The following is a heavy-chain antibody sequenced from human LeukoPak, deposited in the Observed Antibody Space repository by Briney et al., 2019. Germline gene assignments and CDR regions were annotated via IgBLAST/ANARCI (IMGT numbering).Heavy chain of an antibody. CDR1: GGSISSGDYY. V-gene: IGHV4-30-4*01. Sequence: PSQTLSLTCTVSGGSISSGDYYWSWIRQPPGKGLEWIGYIYYSGSTYYNPSLKSRVTISVDTSKNQFSLKLSSVTAADTAVYFCARQCSSTSCYSYWGQGTLVTVSS. CDR3: ARQCSSTSCYSY. CDR2: IYYSGST. D-gene: IGHD2-2*01. J-gene: IGHJ4*02.